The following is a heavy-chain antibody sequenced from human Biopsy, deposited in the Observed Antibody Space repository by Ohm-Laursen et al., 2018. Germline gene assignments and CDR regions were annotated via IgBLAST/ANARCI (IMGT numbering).Heavy chain of an antibody. Sequence: SLRLSCAASGFTFSDYYMSWVRQAPGQGLEWLSYISRSGSIIDYAASVKGRFTFSRDNAQNTLHLQMNSLRADDTAVYYCARDWGGDYGGNIDYYYFYGMDVWGQGTTVTVSS. CDR2: ISRSGSII. CDR3: ARDWGGDYGGNIDYYYFYGMDV. D-gene: IGHD4-23*01. CDR1: GFTFSDYY. J-gene: IGHJ6*02. V-gene: IGHV3-11*01.